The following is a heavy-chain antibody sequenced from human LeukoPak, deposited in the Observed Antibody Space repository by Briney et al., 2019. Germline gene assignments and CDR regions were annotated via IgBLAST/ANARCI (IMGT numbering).Heavy chain of an antibody. CDR2: ISAYNGNT. CDR3: ARDLGGPGYSSSWDYYYYYMDV. Sequence: ASVKVSCKASGYTFTSYGISWVRQAPGQALEWMGWISAYNGNTNYAQKLQGRVTMTTDTSTSTAYMELRSLRSDDTAVYYCARDLGGPGYSSSWDYYYYYMDVWGKGTTVTISS. D-gene: IGHD6-13*01. J-gene: IGHJ6*03. V-gene: IGHV1-18*01. CDR1: GYTFTSYG.